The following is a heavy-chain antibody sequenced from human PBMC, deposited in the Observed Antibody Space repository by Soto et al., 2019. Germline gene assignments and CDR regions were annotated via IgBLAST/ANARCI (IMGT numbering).Heavy chain of an antibody. CDR1: GYTFTSYG. J-gene: IGHJ6*02. CDR2: ISAYNGNT. D-gene: IGHD2-2*01. Sequence: SVKVSCKASGYTFTSYGISWVRQAPVPGLEWMGWISAYNGNTNYSQKLQGRVTMTTDTSTSTAYMELRSLRSDDTAVYYCARGPSSTSPLPSYYYYYGMDVCGQGTTVTVSS. CDR3: ARGPSSTSPLPSYYYYYGMDV. V-gene: IGHV1-18*01.